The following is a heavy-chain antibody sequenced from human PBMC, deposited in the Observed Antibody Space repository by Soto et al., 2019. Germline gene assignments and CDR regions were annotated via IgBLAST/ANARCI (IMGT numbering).Heavy chain of an antibody. Sequence: QVQLVQSGAEVKKPGASVKVSCKASGYTFTSYYMHWVRQAPGQGLEWMGIINPSGGSTSYAQKFQGRVATTRDTSTSTVYMELSSLRSEDTAVYYCARGDVLLWFGQQYYCGMDVWGQGTTVTVSS. CDR1: GYTFTSYY. V-gene: IGHV1-46*01. CDR2: INPSGGST. J-gene: IGHJ6*02. D-gene: IGHD3-10*01. CDR3: ARGDVLLWFGQQYYCGMDV.